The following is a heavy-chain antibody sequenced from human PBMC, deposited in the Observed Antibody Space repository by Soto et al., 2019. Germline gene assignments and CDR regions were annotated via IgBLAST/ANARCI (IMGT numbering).Heavy chain of an antibody. CDR3: ARDKDHDYVWGSYRYPLLY. CDR2: IKQDGSEK. D-gene: IGHD3-16*02. Sequence: PGGSLRLSCAASGFTFSSYWMSWVRQAPGKGLEWVANIKQDGSEKYYVDSVKGRFTISRDNAKNSLYLQMNSLRAEDTAVYYCARDKDHDYVWGSYRYPLLYWGQGTVGKVSS. V-gene: IGHV3-7*01. J-gene: IGHJ4*02. CDR1: GFTFSSYW.